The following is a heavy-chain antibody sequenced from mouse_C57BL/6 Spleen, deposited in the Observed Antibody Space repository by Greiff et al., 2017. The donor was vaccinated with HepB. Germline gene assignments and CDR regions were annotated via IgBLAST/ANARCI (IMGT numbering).Heavy chain of an antibody. J-gene: IGHJ4*01. Sequence: QVQLQQPGAELVRPGTSVKLSCKASGYTFTSYWMHWVKQRPGQGLEWIGVIDPSDSYTNYNQKFKGKATLTVDKSSSTAYMQLSSLTYEDSAVYYCARWDGYYSWGQGTSVTVSS. CDR1: GYTFTSYW. CDR2: IDPSDSYT. CDR3: ARWDGYYS. D-gene: IGHD2-3*01. V-gene: IGHV1-59*01.